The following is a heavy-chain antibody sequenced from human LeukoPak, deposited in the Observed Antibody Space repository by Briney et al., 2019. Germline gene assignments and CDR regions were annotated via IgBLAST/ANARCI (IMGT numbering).Heavy chain of an antibody. CDR3: ARLTIGDYGDRESGFDY. CDR1: GYTFTGYY. D-gene: IGHD4-17*01. Sequence: SVKVSCKASGYTFTGYYIHWVRQAPGQGLEWMGGILPIVNTADYAQKFQGRVTITADESTSTAYMDLSSLRSEDTAVYYCARLTIGDYGDRESGFDYWGQGTLVTVSS. J-gene: IGHJ4*02. CDR2: ILPIVNTA. V-gene: IGHV1-69*13.